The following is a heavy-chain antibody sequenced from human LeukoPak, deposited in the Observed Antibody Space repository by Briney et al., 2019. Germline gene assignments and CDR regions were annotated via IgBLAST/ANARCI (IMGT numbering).Heavy chain of an antibody. D-gene: IGHD3-3*01. CDR2: ISAYNGNT. CDR1: GYTFTSYG. J-gene: IGHJ4*02. CDR3: ARGERGGSFWSGIPNFDH. Sequence: GASVKVSCKASGYTFTSYGISWVRQAPGQGLEWMGWISAYNGNTNYAQKLQGRVTMTTDTSTSTAYMELRSLRSDDTAVYYCARGERGGSFWSGIPNFDHGGQGPLVTVPS. V-gene: IGHV1-18*01.